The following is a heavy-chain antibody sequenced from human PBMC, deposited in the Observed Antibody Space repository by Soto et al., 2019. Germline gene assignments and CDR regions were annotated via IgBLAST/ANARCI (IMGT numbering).Heavy chain of an antibody. V-gene: IGHV4-31*03. CDR3: ASSVDGSGSITFDY. J-gene: IGHJ4*02. D-gene: IGHD3-10*01. CDR2: IYYSGST. CDR1: GGSISSGGYY. Sequence: PSETLSLTCTVSGGSISSGGYYWSWIRQHPGKGLEWIGYIYYSGSTYYNPSLKSRVTISVDTSKNQFSLKLSSVTAADTAVYYCASSVDGSGSITFDYWGQGTLVTVSS.